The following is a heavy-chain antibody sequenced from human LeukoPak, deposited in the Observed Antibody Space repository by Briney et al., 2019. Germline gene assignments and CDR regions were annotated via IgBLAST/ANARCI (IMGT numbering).Heavy chain of an antibody. D-gene: IGHD3-22*01. J-gene: IGHJ2*01. CDR3: ARDRDSSGLRDFDL. V-gene: IGHV4-59*01. Sequence: SETLSLTRTVSGGSISSYYWSWIRQPPGKGLEWIGYIYYSGNTNYNPSLKSRVSISIDTSKNQFSLQLSSVTAADTAVYYCARDRDSSGLRDFDLWGRGTLVTVSA. CDR1: GGSISSYY. CDR2: IYYSGNT.